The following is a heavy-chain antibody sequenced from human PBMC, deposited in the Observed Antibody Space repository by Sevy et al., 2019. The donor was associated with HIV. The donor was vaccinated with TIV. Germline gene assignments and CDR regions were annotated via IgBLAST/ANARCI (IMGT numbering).Heavy chain of an antibody. CDR2: INPNSGGT. J-gene: IGHJ3*02. D-gene: IGHD2-2*01. CDR1: GYTFTGYY. V-gene: IGHV1-2*02. CDR3: ARRYCSSTSCYSRAFDI. Sequence: ASVKVSCKASGYTFTGYYMHWVRQAPGQGLEWMGWINPNSGGTNYAQTFQGRVTMTRDTSISTAYMELSRLRSDDTAVYYCARRYCSSTSCYSRAFDIWGQGTMVTVSS.